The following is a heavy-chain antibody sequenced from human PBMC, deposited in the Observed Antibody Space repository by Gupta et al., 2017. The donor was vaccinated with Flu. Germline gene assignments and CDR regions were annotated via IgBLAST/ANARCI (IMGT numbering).Heavy chain of an antibody. CDR3: AISPRMVRGVRGHVGY. V-gene: IGHV3-9*01. CDR1: GFWFDDYA. CDR2: ISWNSGSI. J-gene: IGHJ4*02. D-gene: IGHD3-10*01. Sequence: EVQLVESGGGLVQPGRSLSLSCAASGFWFDDYAMHWVRQAPGKGLQWVSGISWNSGSISYDDSVKGRFTVSRDNAKNSLYLQMNGLRAEDTALYYCAISPRMVRGVRGHVGYWGQGTLVTVSS.